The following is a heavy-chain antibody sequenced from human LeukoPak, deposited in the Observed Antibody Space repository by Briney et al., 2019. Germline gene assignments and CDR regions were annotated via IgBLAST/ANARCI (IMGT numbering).Heavy chain of an antibody. CDR1: GGTFSSYA. J-gene: IGHJ4*02. CDR3: ASSSGFCGGDCYVSVY. CDR2: IIPIFGTA. V-gene: IGHV1-69*01. D-gene: IGHD2-21*02. Sequence: SVKVSCKASGGTFSSYAISWVRQAPGQGLEWMGGIIPIFGTANYAQKFQGRVTITADESTSTAYMELSSLRSEDTAVYYCASSSGFCGGDCYVSVYWGQGTLVTVSS.